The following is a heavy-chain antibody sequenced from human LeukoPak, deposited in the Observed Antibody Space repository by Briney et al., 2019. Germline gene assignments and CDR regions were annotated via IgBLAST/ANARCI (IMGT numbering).Heavy chain of an antibody. Sequence: QPGASLRLSCAASGFTFSSYAMSWVRQAPGKGLEWVSAISGSGGSTYYADSVKGRFTISRDNSKNTLYLQMNSLRAEDTAVYYCANLMHSYGYSDYYDSSGYFPFDYWGQGTLVTVSS. CDR2: ISGSGGST. D-gene: IGHD3-22*01. CDR3: ANLMHSYGYSDYYDSSGYFPFDY. J-gene: IGHJ4*02. CDR1: GFTFSSYA. V-gene: IGHV3-23*01.